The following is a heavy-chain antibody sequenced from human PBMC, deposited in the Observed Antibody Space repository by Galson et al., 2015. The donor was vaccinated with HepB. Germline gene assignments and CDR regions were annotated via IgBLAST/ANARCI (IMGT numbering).Heavy chain of an antibody. J-gene: IGHJ6*02. CDR2: ISSSGSTI. CDR1: GFTFSSYE. V-gene: IGHV3-48*03. Sequence: SLRLSCAASGFTFSSYEMNWVRQAPGKGLEWVSYISSSGSTIYYADSVKGRFTISRDNAKNSLYLQMNSLRAEDTAVYYCARDGVDYDDSSGYAYYYGMDVWGQGTTVTVSS. D-gene: IGHD3-22*01. CDR3: ARDGVDYDDSSGYAYYYGMDV.